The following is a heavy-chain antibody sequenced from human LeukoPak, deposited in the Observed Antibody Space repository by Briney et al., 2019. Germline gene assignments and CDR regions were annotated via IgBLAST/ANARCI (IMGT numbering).Heavy chain of an antibody. Sequence: ASVKVSFKASGYTLTSNYIHWVRQAPGQGLEWMGLINPSGGSTTYAQKFQGRVTMTRDTSTSTVYMELTSLRSEDTAVYYCAKGRSDFFAYYYYLDVWGKGTTVTVYS. CDR1: GYTLTSNY. CDR3: AKGRSDFFAYYYYLDV. V-gene: IGHV1-46*03. CDR2: INPSGGST. J-gene: IGHJ6*03. D-gene: IGHD2-21*02.